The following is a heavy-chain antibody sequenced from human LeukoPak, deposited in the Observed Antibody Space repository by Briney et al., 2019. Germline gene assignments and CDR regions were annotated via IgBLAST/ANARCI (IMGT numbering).Heavy chain of an antibody. V-gene: IGHV1-2*02. CDR2: INPNSGGT. CDR1: RYTFTGYY. CDR3: ARDHRGGLNWFDP. J-gene: IGHJ5*02. D-gene: IGHD3-10*01. Sequence: ASVKVSCKASRYTFTGYYMHWVRQAPGQGVEWMGWINPNSGGTNYAQKFQGRVTMTRDTSISTAYMELSRLRSDDTAVYYCARDHRGGLNWFDPWGQGTLVTVSS.